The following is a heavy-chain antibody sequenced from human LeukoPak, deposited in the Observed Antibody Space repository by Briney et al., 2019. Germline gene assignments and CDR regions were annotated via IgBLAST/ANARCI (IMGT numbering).Heavy chain of an antibody. V-gene: IGHV3-53*01. D-gene: IGHD1-1*01. J-gene: IGHJ4*02. Sequence: GGSLRLSCAASGFTVSSNYMSWVRQAPGKGLEWVSVIYSGGSTYYADSVKGRFTISRDNSKNTLYLQMNSLRAEDTAVYYCTTQLEPQADVGYWGQGTLVTVSS. CDR1: GFTVSSNY. CDR2: IYSGGST. CDR3: TTQLEPQADVGY.